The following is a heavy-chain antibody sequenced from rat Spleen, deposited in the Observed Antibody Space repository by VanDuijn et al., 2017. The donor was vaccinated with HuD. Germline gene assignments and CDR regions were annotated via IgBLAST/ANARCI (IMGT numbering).Heavy chain of an antibody. D-gene: IGHD1-4*01. J-gene: IGHJ2*01. V-gene: IGHV5-27*01. Sequence: EVELVESGGGLVQPGRSMKLSCAASGFTFSNYGMAWVRQAPTKGLEWVASISTSGGSTYYRDSVKGRFTISRDNAKSTLYLQMDSLRSEDTATYYCTTGPGYWFVYWGQGVMVTVSS. CDR3: TTGPGYWFVY. CDR1: GFTFSNYG. CDR2: ISTSGGST.